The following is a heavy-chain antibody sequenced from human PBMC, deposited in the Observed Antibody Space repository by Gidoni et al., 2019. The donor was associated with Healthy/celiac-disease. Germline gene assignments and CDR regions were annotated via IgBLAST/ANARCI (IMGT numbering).Heavy chain of an antibody. CDR3: ARGDYGDYDNGMDV. Sequence: QAQLQQSGPGLVKPSQHLSLSCSISGDSVSTNRAARNWIRQSPSRGLEWLGRTYYRSKWYNDYAVSVKSRITISPDTSKNQFSLQLNSVTPEDTAVYYCARGDYGDYDNGMDVWGQGTTVTVSS. D-gene: IGHD4-17*01. V-gene: IGHV6-1*01. CDR1: GDSVSTNRAA. CDR2: TYYRSKWYN. J-gene: IGHJ6*02.